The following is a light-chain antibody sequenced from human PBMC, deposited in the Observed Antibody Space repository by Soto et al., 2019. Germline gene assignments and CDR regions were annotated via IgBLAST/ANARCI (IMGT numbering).Light chain of an antibody. CDR1: QDISNY. CDR3: QKYNSAPPWK. Sequence: DIQMTQSPSSLSASVGDRVTITCRATQDISNYLAWYQQKPGKVPNLLIYAASTLQSGVPSRFSGSGSGTDFAHTISRLQPEDVATYYCQKYNSAPPWKFGQGTKVEI. V-gene: IGKV1-27*01. CDR2: AAS. J-gene: IGKJ1*01.